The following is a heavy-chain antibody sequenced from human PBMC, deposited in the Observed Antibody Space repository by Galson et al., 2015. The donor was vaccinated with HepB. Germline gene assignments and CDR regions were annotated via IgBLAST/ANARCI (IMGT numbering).Heavy chain of an antibody. CDR3: ARLKTYYDILTGYYWFDP. CDR2: MNPNSGNT. J-gene: IGHJ5*02. CDR1: GYTFTSYD. Sequence: SVKVSCKASGYTFTSYDINWVRQATGQGLEWMGWMNPNSGNTGHAQKFQGRVTMTRNTSISTAYMELSSLRSEDTAVYYCARLKTYYDILTGYYWFDPWGQGTLVTVSS. V-gene: IGHV1-8*01. D-gene: IGHD3-9*01.